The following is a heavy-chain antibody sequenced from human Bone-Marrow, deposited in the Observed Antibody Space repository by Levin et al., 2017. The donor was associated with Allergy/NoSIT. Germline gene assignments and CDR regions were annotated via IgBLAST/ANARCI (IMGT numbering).Heavy chain of an antibody. V-gene: IGHV3-23*01. CDR2: ISGGFDGT. D-gene: IGHD3-10*01. CDR3: AARGSGTYS. Sequence: GGSLRLSCAASGITVTNCAMSWVRQAPGKGLEWVSSISGGFDGTFYADSVKGRFTISRDSSNNMLYLQMNSLRDEDTAVYYCAARGSGTYSWGQGTLVTVSS. CDR1: GITVTNCA. J-gene: IGHJ5*02.